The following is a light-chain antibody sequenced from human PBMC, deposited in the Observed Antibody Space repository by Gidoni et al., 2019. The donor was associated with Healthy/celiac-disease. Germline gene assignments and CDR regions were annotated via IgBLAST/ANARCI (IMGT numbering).Light chain of an antibody. Sequence: SYELPQPPSVSVSPGQTARITCSGDALPKQYAYWYQQKPGQAPVLVIYKASERPSGIPERFSGSSSGTTVTLTISGVQAEDEADYYCQSADSSGTHRVFGGGTKLTVL. CDR3: QSADSSGTHRV. V-gene: IGLV3-25*03. CDR2: KAS. CDR1: ALPKQY. J-gene: IGLJ2*01.